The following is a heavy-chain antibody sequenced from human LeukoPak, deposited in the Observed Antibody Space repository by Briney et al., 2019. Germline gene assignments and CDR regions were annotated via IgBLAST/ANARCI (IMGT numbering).Heavy chain of an antibody. Sequence: ASEKVSCKTSGYTFTAYYLHWVRQAPGQGHEWMGWMNPNSGDRNSAQKFQGRVTMTRDTSITTIYMELSSLRSDDTAVYYCVRTLSAMIPYDYWGNGTLITVSS. CDR1: GYTFTAYY. V-gene: IGHV1-2*02. J-gene: IGHJ4*01. CDR2: MNPNSGDR. CDR3: VRTLSAMIPYDY. D-gene: IGHD3-16*01.